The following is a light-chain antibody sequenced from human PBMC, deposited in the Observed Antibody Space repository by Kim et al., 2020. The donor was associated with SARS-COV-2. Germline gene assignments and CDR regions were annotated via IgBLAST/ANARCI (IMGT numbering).Light chain of an antibody. Sequence: QSALTQPASVSGSPGQSITMSCTGTSSDVGAYNYVSWYQQHPDRAPKLIIYDVTNRPSGVSNRFSASKSGNTASLTISGLQAEYEADYFCNSYTTSRTYVFGSGTKVTVL. CDR3: NSYTTSRTYV. V-gene: IGLV2-14*03. CDR2: DVT. CDR1: SSDVGAYNY. J-gene: IGLJ1*01.